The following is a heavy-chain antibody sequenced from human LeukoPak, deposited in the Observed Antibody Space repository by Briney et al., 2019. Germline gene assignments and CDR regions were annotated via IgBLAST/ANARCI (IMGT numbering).Heavy chain of an antibody. J-gene: IGHJ4*02. CDR1: GGSISSYY. CDR3: ARGKGKYSSSSPFDY. Sequence: PSETLSLTCTVSGGSISSYYWSWIRQPPGKGLEWIGYIYYSGSTNYNPSLKSRVTISVDTSKNQFSLKLSSVTAADTAVYYCARGKGKYSSSSPFDYWGQGTLVTVSS. CDR2: IYYSGST. D-gene: IGHD6-6*01. V-gene: IGHV4-59*01.